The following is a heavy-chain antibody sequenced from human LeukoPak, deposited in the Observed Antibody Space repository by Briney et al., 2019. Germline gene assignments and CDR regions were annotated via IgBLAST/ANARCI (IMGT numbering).Heavy chain of an antibody. V-gene: IGHV4-39*01. CDR3: ARQLYVSGSYYAPMDV. CDR1: GGSISSSSYF. D-gene: IGHD3-10*01. CDR2: VHHSGST. Sequence: PSETLSLTCSVSGGSISSSSYFWGWIRQPPGKGLEWIASVHHSGSTYYNPSLKSRLTISVDTSKNQFSLKMSSVTAADTAVYFCARQLYVSGSYYAPMDVWGKGTTVTISS. J-gene: IGHJ6*03.